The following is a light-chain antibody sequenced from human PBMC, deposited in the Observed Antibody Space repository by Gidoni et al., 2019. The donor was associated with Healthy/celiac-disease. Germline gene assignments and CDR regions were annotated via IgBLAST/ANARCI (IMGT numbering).Light chain of an antibody. Sequence: QSVLTQPLSASGTPGQRVTISCSGSSSNLGINYVYWYQQLPGTAPKLLIYRNNQRPSGVPDRFSGSKSGTSASLAISGLRSEDEADYYCAAWDDSLSGHVVFGGGTKLTVL. CDR2: RNN. CDR3: AAWDDSLSGHVV. J-gene: IGLJ2*01. V-gene: IGLV1-47*01. CDR1: SSNLGINY.